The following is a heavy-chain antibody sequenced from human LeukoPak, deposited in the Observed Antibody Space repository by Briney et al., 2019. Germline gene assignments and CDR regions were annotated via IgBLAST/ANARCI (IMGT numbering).Heavy chain of an antibody. J-gene: IGHJ3*02. CDR3: AREREWRDAFDI. Sequence: SETLSLTCTVSGYSISSGYYWVWIRQPPGKGLEWIGSIYHSGSTYYNPSLKSRVTISLDTSKNQFSLKLSSVTAADTAVYYCAREREWRDAFDIWGQGTMLTVSS. D-gene: IGHD3-3*01. V-gene: IGHV4-38-2*02. CDR1: GYSISSGYY. CDR2: IYHSGST.